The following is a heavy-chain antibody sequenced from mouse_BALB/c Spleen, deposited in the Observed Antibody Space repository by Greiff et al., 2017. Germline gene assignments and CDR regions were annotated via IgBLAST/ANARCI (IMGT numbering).Heavy chain of an antibody. D-gene: IGHD2-2*01. CDR3: ARYGYDVDYFDY. CDR2: ISSGSSTI. V-gene: IGHV5-17*02. Sequence: EVKLMESGGGLVQPGGSRKLSCAASGFTFSSFGMHWVRQAPEKGLEWVAYISSGSSTIYYADTVKGRFTISRDNPKNTLFLQMTSLRSEDTAMYYCARYGYDVDYFDYWGQGTTLTVSS. CDR1: GFTFSSFG. J-gene: IGHJ2*01.